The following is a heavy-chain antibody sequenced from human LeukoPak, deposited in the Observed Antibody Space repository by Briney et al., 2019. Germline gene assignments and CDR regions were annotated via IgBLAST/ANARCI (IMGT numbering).Heavy chain of an antibody. Sequence: PGGSLRLSCVGSGFSFRSYWLSWVRQAPGKGLEWVASMDGDGTVQYYVDSVKGRFTISRDNAKSSLYLQINSLRAEDTAVYFCGRDFPPHASDIWGPGTMVTVSS. CDR2: MDGDGTVQ. J-gene: IGHJ3*02. CDR1: GFSFRSYW. V-gene: IGHV3-7*01. CDR3: GRDFPPHASDI.